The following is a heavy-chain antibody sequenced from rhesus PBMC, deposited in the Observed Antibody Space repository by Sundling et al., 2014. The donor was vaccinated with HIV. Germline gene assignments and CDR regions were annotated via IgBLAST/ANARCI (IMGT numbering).Heavy chain of an antibody. J-gene: IGHJ5-1*01. V-gene: IGHV3-103*01. CDR3: AKALDGSSFWXFDV. CDR1: GFTFSNYA. CDR2: INSFGVSA. Sequence: EVQLVETGGGLVQPGGSLKLSCAASGFTFSNYAMSWVRQAPGKGLDWVSTINSFGVSAYYTYSVKGRFTISRDNSKNTLSLQMNSLRAEDTAVYYCAKALDGSSFWXFDVWGPGVLVTVSS. D-gene: IGHD4-29*01.